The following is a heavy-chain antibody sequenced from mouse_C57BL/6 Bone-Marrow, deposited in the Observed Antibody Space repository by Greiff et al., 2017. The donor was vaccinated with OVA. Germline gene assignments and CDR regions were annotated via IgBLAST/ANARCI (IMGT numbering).Heavy chain of an antibody. V-gene: IGHV1-82*01. J-gene: IGHJ3*01. Sequence: VQLQQSGPELVKPGASVKISCKASGYAFSSSWMNWVKQRPGKGLEWIGRIYPGDGDTNYNGKFKGKATLTADKSSSTAYMQLSSLTSEDSAVYFCAYYYGVVFAYWGQGTLVTVSA. D-gene: IGHD1-1*01. CDR2: IYPGDGDT. CDR1: GYAFSSSW. CDR3: AYYYGVVFAY.